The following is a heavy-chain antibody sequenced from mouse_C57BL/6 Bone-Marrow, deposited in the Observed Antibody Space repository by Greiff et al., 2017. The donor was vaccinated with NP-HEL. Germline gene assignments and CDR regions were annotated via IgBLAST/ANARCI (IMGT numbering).Heavy chain of an antibody. Sequence: QVQLQQPGAELVMPGASVKLSCKASGYTFTSYWMHWVKQRPGQGLEWIGEIDPSDSYTNYNQKFKGKSTLTVDKSSSTAYMQLSSLTSEDSAVYYGARGWDFWFAYWGQGTLVTVSA. CDR3: ARGWDFWFAY. V-gene: IGHV1-69*01. J-gene: IGHJ3*01. D-gene: IGHD1-1*02. CDR1: GYTFTSYW. CDR2: IDPSDSYT.